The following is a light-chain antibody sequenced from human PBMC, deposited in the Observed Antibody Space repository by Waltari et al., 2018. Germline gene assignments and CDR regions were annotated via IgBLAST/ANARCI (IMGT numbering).Light chain of an antibody. Sequence: QSALTQPASVSGSPGQSITISCTGTSSDVGTYNYVSWYQQHPGKAPKLMIYDVSNRPSGVSDRFSGSTSGNTASLTISGLQAEDEADYYCNSYSSSSSLVLFGGGTKLTVV. CDR2: DVS. CDR3: NSYSSSSSLVL. CDR1: SSDVGTYNY. J-gene: IGLJ2*01. V-gene: IGLV2-14*03.